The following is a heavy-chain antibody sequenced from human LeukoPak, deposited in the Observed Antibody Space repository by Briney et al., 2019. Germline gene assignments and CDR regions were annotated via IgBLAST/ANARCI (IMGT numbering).Heavy chain of an antibody. Sequence: TGGSLRLSCAASGFTFSSYWMSWVRQAPGKGLEWVANIKKDGSEKYYVDSVKGRFTISRDNAKTSLYLQMNSLRAEDTAVYYCARAPGVWELLFFRAEYFQHWGQGTLVTVSS. CDR1: GFTFSSYW. V-gene: IGHV3-7*01. D-gene: IGHD1-26*01. CDR2: IKKDGSEK. CDR3: ARAPGVWELLFFRAEYFQH. J-gene: IGHJ1*01.